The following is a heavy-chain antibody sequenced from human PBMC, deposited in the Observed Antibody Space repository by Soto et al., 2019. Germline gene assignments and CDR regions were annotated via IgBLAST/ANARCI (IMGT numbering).Heavy chain of an antibody. Sequence: SETLSLTCAVYGGSFSGYYWSWIRQPPGKGLEWIGEINHSGSTNYNPSLKSRVTISVDTSKNQFSLKLSSVTAADTAVYYCARGQQIVVVPAAVLGNDYWGQGTLVTVSS. V-gene: IGHV4-34*01. CDR3: ARGQQIVVVPAAVLGNDY. CDR2: INHSGST. CDR1: GGSFSGYY. D-gene: IGHD2-2*01. J-gene: IGHJ4*02.